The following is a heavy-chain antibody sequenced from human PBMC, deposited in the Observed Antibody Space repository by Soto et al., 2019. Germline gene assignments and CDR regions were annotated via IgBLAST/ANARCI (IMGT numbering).Heavy chain of an antibody. CDR1: GITFRTYA. D-gene: IGHD2-15*01. V-gene: IGHV3-23*03. CDR3: AKDLRPDGRYDLDY. CDR2: IVGDASSI. J-gene: IGHJ4*02. Sequence: GGSLRLSCAAYGITFRTYAMNWVRQAPGKGLERVAVIVGDASSIDYADSVKGQFTISRDNSKNIMYLQITSLKVEDTVTYFCAKDLRPDGRYDLDYWGQGTQVTVAS.